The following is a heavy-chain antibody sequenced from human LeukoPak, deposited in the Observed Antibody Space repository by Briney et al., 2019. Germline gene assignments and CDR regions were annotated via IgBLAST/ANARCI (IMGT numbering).Heavy chain of an antibody. CDR2: IYTSGST. Sequence: PSETLSLTCTVSGGSISSYYWSWIRQPAGKGLEWIGRIYTSGSTNYNPSLKSRVTMSVDTSKNQFSLKLSSVTAADTAVYYCASSSMPWTVFGVVINFDYWGQGTLVTVSS. V-gene: IGHV4-4*07. CDR3: ASSSMPWTVFGVVINFDY. CDR1: GGSISSYY. D-gene: IGHD3-3*01. J-gene: IGHJ4*02.